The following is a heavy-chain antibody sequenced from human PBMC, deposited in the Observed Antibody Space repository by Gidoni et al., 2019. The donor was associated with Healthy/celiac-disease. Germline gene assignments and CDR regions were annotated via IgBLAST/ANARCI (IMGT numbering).Heavy chain of an antibody. J-gene: IGHJ3*02. CDR3: ARDQYSRITIFCGAFDI. V-gene: IGHV3-30-3*01. D-gene: IGHD3-9*01. CDR2: ISYDGSNK. CDR1: GFTFRSYA. Sequence: QVQLVESGGGVVQPGRSLRLSCAASGFTFRSYAMHWVRQAPGKGLEWVAVISYDGSNKYYADSVKGRFTISRDNSKNTLYLQMNSLRAEDTAVYYCARDQYSRITIFCGAFDIWGQGTMVTVSS.